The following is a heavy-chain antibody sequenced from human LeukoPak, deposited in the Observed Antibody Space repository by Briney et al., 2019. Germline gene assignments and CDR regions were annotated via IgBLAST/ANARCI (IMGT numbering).Heavy chain of an antibody. J-gene: IGHJ4*02. Sequence: GGSLRLSCAASGFTFSHYGMHWVRQAPGKGLEWVAVISYDGSNNYYADSVKGRFTISRDNSKNTLYLQMNSLRAEDTAVYYCAKDFYYGSGLRGVSDYWGQGTLVTVSS. CDR3: AKDFYYGSGLRGVSDY. V-gene: IGHV3-30*18. CDR1: GFTFSHYG. D-gene: IGHD3-10*01. CDR2: ISYDGSNN.